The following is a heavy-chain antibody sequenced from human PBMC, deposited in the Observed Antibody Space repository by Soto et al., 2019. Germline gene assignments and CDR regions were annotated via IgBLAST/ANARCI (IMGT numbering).Heavy chain of an antibody. CDR1: GYTFTSYA. CDR2: INAGNGNT. Sequence: QVQLVQSGAEVKKPGASVKVSCKASGYTFTSYAMHWVRQAPGQRLEWMGWINAGNGNTRSSQKLQGRVTITRDTSXSXXYMELSSLTSEDTAVYYCARMETGRVVTRPNWLDPWGQGTLVTVSS. CDR3: ARMETGRVVTRPNWLDP. D-gene: IGHD2-21*02. V-gene: IGHV1-3*01. J-gene: IGHJ5*02.